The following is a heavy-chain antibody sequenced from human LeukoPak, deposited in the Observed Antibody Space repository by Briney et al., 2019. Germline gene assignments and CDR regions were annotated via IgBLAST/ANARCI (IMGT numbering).Heavy chain of an antibody. J-gene: IGHJ4*02. CDR2: IYYSGST. D-gene: IGHD3-16*01. CDR1: GGSISSSSYY. CDR3: ARGGGPPSYFDY. Sequence: SETLSLTCTVSGGSISSSSYYWGWIRQPPGKGLEWIGSIYYSGSTYYNPSLKSRVTISVDTSRNQFSLELSSVTAADTAVYYCARGGGPPSYFDYRGQGTLVTGSS. V-gene: IGHV4-39*07.